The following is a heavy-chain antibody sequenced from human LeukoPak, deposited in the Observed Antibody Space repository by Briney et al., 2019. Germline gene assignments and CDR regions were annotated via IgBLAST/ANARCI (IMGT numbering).Heavy chain of an antibody. Sequence: GGSLRLSCAASGFTSSDYWMHWVRQAPGKGLVWVSRIDGRGTNTDYADSVRGRFTISRDNAKNTVSLQLNSLRPEDTAVYYCAKDIHILTDYWGQGTLVTVSS. CDR1: GFTSSDYW. D-gene: IGHD2-21*01. CDR3: AKDIHILTDY. J-gene: IGHJ4*02. V-gene: IGHV3-74*01. CDR2: IDGRGTNT.